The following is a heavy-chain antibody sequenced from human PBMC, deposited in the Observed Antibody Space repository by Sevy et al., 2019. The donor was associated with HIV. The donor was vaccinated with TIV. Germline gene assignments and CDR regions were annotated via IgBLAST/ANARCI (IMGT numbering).Heavy chain of an antibody. Sequence: ASVKVSCKASGYTFTSYGISWVRQAPGQGLEWMGWISAYNGNTNYAQKLQGRVTMTTDTSTSTAYMELRSLRSDDPAVYYCARDRVRGVYYYYYGMDVWGQGTTVTVSS. CDR3: ARDRVRGVYYYYYGMDV. D-gene: IGHD3-10*01. CDR2: ISAYNGNT. V-gene: IGHV1-18*01. CDR1: GYTFTSYG. J-gene: IGHJ6*02.